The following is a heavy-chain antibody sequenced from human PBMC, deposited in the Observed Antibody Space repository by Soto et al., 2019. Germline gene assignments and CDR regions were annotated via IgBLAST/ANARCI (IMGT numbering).Heavy chain of an antibody. D-gene: IGHD6-13*01. J-gene: IGHJ4*02. CDR1: GFTFSSYA. Sequence: EVQLLESGGGLVQPGGSLRLACAASGFTFSSYAMTWVRQAPGKGLEWVSAITGGGGDTWHADSVKGRFTICRDNSKNTLSLQMNSLRAEDPAMYYCAKGSAAARPYYFDYWGQGTLVTVSS. CDR3: AKGSAAARPYYFDY. V-gene: IGHV3-23*01. CDR2: ITGGGGDT.